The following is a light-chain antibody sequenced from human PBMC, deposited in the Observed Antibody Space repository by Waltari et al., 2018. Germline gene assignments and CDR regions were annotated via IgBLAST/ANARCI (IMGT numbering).Light chain of an antibody. CDR2: GAS. V-gene: IGKV3-20*01. Sequence: EIVLTQFPDTLSVSLGERATLSCRASQTVSHNYVAWYQQKPGQAPRLLILGASTRASGAPDRFSGSGSGTDFTLSISRLEPEDSAVYSCQQYALSPFTFGPGTKVEI. CDR3: QQYALSPFT. J-gene: IGKJ3*01. CDR1: QTVSHNY.